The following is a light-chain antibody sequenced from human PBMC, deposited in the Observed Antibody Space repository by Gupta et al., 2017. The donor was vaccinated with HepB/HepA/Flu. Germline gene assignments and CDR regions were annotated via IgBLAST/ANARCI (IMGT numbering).Light chain of an antibody. J-gene: IGLJ2*01. Sequence: QSDLPQPASVSVSPGQSITISCTGSSGDVGGFNSVSWYQQYPGRAPKLLIYDVTNRPAGVSYRFSGSKSGNTASLTISGLQAEDDADYYCSSLRRGTTLVVFGGGTKVTVL. CDR1: SGDVGGFNS. CDR2: DVT. CDR3: SSLRRGTTLVV. V-gene: IGLV2-14*03.